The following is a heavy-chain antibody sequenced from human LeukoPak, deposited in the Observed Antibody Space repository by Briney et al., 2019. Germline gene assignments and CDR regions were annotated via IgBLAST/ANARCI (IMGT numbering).Heavy chain of an antibody. D-gene: IGHD2-8*01. J-gene: IGHJ4*02. CDR3: ARDYVDDIPMIKDY. CDR1: GYTFTGYY. Sequence: GASVTVSCTASGYTFTGYYMHWVRQAPGQGLEWMGLINLSGGSTTYAQRFQGRVTLTRDTSTSTVYMELSSLRSEDTAVYYCARDYVDDIPMIKDYWGQGTLVTVSS. V-gene: IGHV1-46*01. CDR2: INLSGGST.